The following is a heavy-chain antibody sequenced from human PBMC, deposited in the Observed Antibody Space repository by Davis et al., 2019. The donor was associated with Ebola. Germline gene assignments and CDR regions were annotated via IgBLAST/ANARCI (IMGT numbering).Heavy chain of an antibody. CDR3: ASLRRTITGMDDAFDI. CDR2: IFTGDSDT. V-gene: IGHV5-51*01. J-gene: IGHJ3*02. CDR1: GNSFSSHW. D-gene: IGHD2-8*02. Sequence: GESLKISCQDSGNSFSSHWIGRVRQMPGKGLEWMGIIFTGDSDTRYRPSFRRQVTISADKSIKTAFLQWSSLKASDTAMYYCASLRRTITGMDDAFDIWGRGTMVTVSS.